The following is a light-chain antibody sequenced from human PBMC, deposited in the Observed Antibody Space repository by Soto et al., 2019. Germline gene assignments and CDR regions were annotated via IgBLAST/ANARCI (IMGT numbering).Light chain of an antibody. J-gene: IGLJ3*02. CDR3: QSYDSRLSGWV. CDR2: GNT. CDR1: SSNIGAGYD. V-gene: IGLV1-40*01. Sequence: QSVLTQPPSVSGAPGQRVTISCIGSSSNIGAGYDVHWYQQLPGTAPKLLISGNTNRPSGVPDRFSGSKSGTSASLAITGLQAEDEADYYCQSYDSRLSGWVFGGGTKLTVL.